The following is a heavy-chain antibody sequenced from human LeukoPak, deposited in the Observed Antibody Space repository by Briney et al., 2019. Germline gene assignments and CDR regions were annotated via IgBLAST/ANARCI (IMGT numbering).Heavy chain of an antibody. CDR1: GFTFTTYW. D-gene: IGHD3-9*01. J-gene: IGHJ4*02. V-gene: IGHV3-7*03. CDR2: INQDGTEK. Sequence: GGSLRLSCAASGFTFTTYWMSWVRQAPGKGLEWVANINQDGTEKFYVDSVKGRFTISRDNSKNTLYLQMNSLRAEDTAVYYCAKVSRDFDPLRHFDYWGQGTLVTVSS. CDR3: AKVSRDFDPLRHFDY.